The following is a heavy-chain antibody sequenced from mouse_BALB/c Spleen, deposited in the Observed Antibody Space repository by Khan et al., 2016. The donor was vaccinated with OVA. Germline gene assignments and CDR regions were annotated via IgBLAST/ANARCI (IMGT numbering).Heavy chain of an antibody. CDR2: INPYNDGT. CDR1: GYTFTNYI. J-gene: IGHJ3*01. D-gene: IGHD1-1*01. V-gene: IGHV1S136*01. CDR3: ARDYGSSFWVAY. Sequence: VQLKESGPELVKPGASVKMSCKASGYTFTNYIIHWVKQKPGQGLEWIGYINPYNDGTTYNEKFKGKATLTSDKSSSTAYMELSGLTSEYSAVYYCARDYGSSFWVAYWGKGTQVTVSA.